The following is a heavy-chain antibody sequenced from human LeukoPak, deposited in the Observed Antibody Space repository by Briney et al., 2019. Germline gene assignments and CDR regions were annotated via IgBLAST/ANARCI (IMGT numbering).Heavy chain of an antibody. V-gene: IGHV1-2*02. Sequence: GASVKVSCKASGYTFTGYYMHWVRQAPGQGLEWMGWINPNSGGTNYAQKFQGRVTMTRDTSISTAYMELSRLRSDDTAVYYCARGLWFGELHYAFDIWGQGTMVTVSS. D-gene: IGHD3-10*01. CDR3: ARGLWFGELHYAFDI. CDR2: INPNSGGT. J-gene: IGHJ3*02. CDR1: GYTFTGYY.